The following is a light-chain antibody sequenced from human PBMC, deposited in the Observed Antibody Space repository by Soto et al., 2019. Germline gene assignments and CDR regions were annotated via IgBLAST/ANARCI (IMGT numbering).Light chain of an antibody. CDR3: LLFYDGVAV. J-gene: IGLJ7*01. V-gene: IGLV7-46*01. Sequence: QAVVTQDPSLTVSPGGTVTLTCGSSTGDVTNGRWPYWFQQSPGQVPRTLIHDTSNKHSWTPARFSGSLLGGKAALTLSGAQPEDEASYYCLLFYDGVAVFGGGTQLTVL. CDR2: DTS. CDR1: TGDVTNGRW.